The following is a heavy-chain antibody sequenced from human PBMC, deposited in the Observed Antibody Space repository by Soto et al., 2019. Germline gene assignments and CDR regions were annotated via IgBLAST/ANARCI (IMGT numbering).Heavy chain of an antibody. D-gene: IGHD3-10*01. CDR2: INHSGST. J-gene: IGHJ6*02. CDR3: ARGGRACYGSGSYYNAFYYYYGMDV. CDR1: GGFFSGYY. V-gene: IGHV4-34*01. Sequence: SETLFLTCAAYGGFFSGYYCSWLRPPPGKGLEWSGEINHSGSTNYNQSLKSRVTITVDTSKNQFSLKLSSVTAADTAVYYWARGGRACYGSGSYYNAFYYYYGMDVWGQGTTVTVSS.